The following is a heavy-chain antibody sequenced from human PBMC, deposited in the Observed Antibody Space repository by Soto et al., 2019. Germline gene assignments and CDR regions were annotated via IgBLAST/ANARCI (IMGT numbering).Heavy chain of an antibody. J-gene: IGHJ5*02. CDR1: GFTFDDYA. CDR3: AKGWYCISTSCYAGSWFDP. V-gene: IGHV3-9*01. D-gene: IGHD2-2*01. Sequence: EVQLVESGGGLVQPGRSLRLSCAASGFTFDDYAMHWVRQAPGKGLEWVSGISWNSGSIGYADSVKGRFTISRDNAKNSLYLQMNSLRAEDTALYYCAKGWYCISTSCYAGSWFDPWGQGTPVTVSS. CDR2: ISWNSGSI.